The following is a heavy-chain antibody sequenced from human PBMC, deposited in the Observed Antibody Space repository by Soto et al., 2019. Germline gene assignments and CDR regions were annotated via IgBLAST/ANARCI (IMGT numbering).Heavy chain of an antibody. CDR3: AREGIAARPEYYYGMDV. V-gene: IGHV1-69*01. D-gene: IGHD6-6*01. CDR2: IIPIFGTA. CDR1: GGTFSSYA. Sequence: QVQLVQSGAEVKKPGSSVKVSCKASGGTFSSYAISWVRQAPGQGLEWMGGIIPIFGTANYAQQFQGRVTITASESTSTVYMELSSLRSEDTAVYYCAREGIAARPEYYYGMDVWGQGTTVTVSS. J-gene: IGHJ6*02.